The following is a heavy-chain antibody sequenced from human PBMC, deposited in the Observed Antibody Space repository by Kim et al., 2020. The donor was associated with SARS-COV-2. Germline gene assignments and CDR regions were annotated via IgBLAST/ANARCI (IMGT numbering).Heavy chain of an antibody. CDR1: GGSFSGYY. D-gene: IGHD2-15*01. CDR3: ARGGGGKVAFRSDWYFDL. Sequence: SETLSLTCAVYGGSFSGYYWSWIRQPPGKGLEWIGEINHSGSTNYNPSLKSRVTISVDTSKNQFSLKLSSVTAADTAVYYCARGGGGKVAFRSDWYFDLWGRGTLVTVSS. V-gene: IGHV4-34*01. CDR2: INHSGST. J-gene: IGHJ2*01.